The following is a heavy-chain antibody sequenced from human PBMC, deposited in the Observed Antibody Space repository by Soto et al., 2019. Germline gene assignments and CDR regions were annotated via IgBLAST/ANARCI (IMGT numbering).Heavy chain of an antibody. Sequence: EVQLLESGGGLVQPGGSLRLSCAASGFTFSSYAMSWVRQAPGKGLEWVSAISGSGGSTYYADSVKGWFTISRDNTKNTPYLQMNGLIAEDTDVYYCAKAVVSSGSYDGYFDYWGQGTLVTGSS. CDR1: GFTFSSYA. V-gene: IGHV3-23*01. CDR3: AKAVVSSGSYDGYFDY. J-gene: IGHJ4*02. D-gene: IGHD3-10*01. CDR2: ISGSGGST.